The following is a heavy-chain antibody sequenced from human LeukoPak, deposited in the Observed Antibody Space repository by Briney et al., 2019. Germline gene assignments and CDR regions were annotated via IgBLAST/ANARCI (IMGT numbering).Heavy chain of an antibody. Sequence: SETLSLTCTVSGGSISSSIYYWGWIRQPPGKGLEWIGSIYYDGSAYYNPSLKSRVTISVDTSRNHFSLKLSSVTAADTAVYYCGRHTVSSKTIDNWGQGTLVTVSS. J-gene: IGHJ4*02. CDR3: GRHTVSSKTIDN. V-gene: IGHV4-39*01. CDR2: IYYDGSA. D-gene: IGHD4-11*01. CDR1: GGSISSSIYY.